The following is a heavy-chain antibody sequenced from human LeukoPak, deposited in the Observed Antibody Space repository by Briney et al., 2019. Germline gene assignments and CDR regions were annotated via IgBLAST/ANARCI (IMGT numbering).Heavy chain of an antibody. CDR1: GGSINSHY. CDR3: VRRDTGWNYFDY. Sequence: SSETLSLTCAVSGGSINSHYWGWIRQPPGKRLQWIGDIYYTGKINYNPSLKSRVTITLDTSKDHLSLNLTSVLAADTAIYYCVRRDTGWNYFDYWGQGILVTVSS. CDR2: IYYTGKI. J-gene: IGHJ4*02. D-gene: IGHD6-19*01. V-gene: IGHV4-59*08.